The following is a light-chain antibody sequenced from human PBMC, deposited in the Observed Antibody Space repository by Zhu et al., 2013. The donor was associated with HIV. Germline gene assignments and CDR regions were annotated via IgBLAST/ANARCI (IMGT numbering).Light chain of an antibody. CDR3: QQSCSSPAKTLT. CDR2: LVS. CDR1: QSISRC. V-gene: IGKV1-39*01. Sequence: DIQMTQSPSSLSASVGDSVTITCRASQSISRCLNWYQQKPGKAPKLLIYLVSNLQSGAHQGSVAVDLGQISLSPSAVCNLKILLTYYCQQSCSSPAKTLTFGRRDQG. J-gene: IGKJ4*01.